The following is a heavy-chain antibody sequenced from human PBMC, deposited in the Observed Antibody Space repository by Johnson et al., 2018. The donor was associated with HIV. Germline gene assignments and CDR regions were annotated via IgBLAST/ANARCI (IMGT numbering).Heavy chain of an antibody. CDR2: ISYDGSNK. V-gene: IGHV3-30*04. J-gene: IGHJ3*02. D-gene: IGHD1-26*01. CDR1: GFTVSSYA. Sequence: QVQLVESGGNLVQPGGSLRLSCAASGFTVSSYAMHWVRQAPGKGLEWVAVISYDGSNKYYADSVKGRFTISSDNSKNTLYLQMNSRRAEDTAVYYCARDGTWELHRHAFDIWGQGTMVTVSS. CDR3: ARDGTWELHRHAFDI.